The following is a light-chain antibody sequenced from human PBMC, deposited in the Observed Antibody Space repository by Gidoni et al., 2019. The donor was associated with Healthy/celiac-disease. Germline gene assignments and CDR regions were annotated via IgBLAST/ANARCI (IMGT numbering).Light chain of an antibody. Sequence: EIVMTQSLATLSVSPGERATLSCRASQSVSSNLAWYQQKPGQAPRLLIDGAYTRATGIPARFSGSGSGTEFTLTISSLQSEDFAVYYCQQYNNWPPYTFGQGTKLEIK. CDR3: QQYNNWPPYT. CDR1: QSVSSN. CDR2: GAY. J-gene: IGKJ2*01. V-gene: IGKV3-15*01.